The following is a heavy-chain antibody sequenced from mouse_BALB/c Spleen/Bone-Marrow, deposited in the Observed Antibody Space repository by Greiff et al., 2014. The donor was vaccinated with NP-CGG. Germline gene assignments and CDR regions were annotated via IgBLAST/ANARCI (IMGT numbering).Heavy chain of an antibody. CDR3: ARSYRFWYFDV. Sequence: VQLQQSGSVLVRPGASVKLSCKASGYTFTSSWMHWAKQRPGQGLEWIGDIHPNSGNTNYNEKFRGKATLTVDTSSNTAYVDLXXLTSEDSAVYYCARSYRFWYFDVWGAGTTVTVSS. CDR1: GYTFTSSW. D-gene: IGHD2-14*01. CDR2: IHPNSGNT. V-gene: IGHV1S130*01. J-gene: IGHJ1*01.